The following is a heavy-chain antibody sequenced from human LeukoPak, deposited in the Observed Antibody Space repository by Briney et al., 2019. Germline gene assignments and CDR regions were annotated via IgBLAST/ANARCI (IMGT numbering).Heavy chain of an antibody. D-gene: IGHD5-24*01. J-gene: IGHJ3*02. CDR3: GVATIITEDAFDI. CDR2: IYPGDSDT. V-gene: IGHV5-51*01. CDR1: GYSFTSYW. Sequence: GESLKISCKGSGYSFTSYWIGWVRQMPGKGLEWMGIIYPGDSDTRYSPSFQGQVTISADKSISTAYLQWSSLKASDTAMYYCGVATIITEDAFDIWGRGTMVAVSS.